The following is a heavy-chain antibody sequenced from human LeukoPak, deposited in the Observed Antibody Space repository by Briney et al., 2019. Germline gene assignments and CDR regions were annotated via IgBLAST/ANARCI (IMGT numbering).Heavy chain of an antibody. CDR3: ARGPTGLSYFDL. V-gene: IGHV1-69*05. CDR2: IIPIFGTT. CDR1: GGTFSIYA. Sequence: ASVKVSCKTSGGTFSIYAVSWVRQAPGQGPEWMGRIIPIFGTTNYAQMFEGRVTITMDESKTTVYMVLRSLTSEDKAVYFCARGPTGLSYFDLWGQGTQVSVSS. J-gene: IGHJ4*02. D-gene: IGHD3-16*02.